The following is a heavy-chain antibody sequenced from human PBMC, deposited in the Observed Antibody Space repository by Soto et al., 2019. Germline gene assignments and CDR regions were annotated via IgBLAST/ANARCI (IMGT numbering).Heavy chain of an antibody. Sequence: ASVKVSCKASGYNFTSYETNWVRQAAGHGLEGMGWKDPKSVYTDYAQKYQGRVTMSRDTAMSTAYMELSSLRSEDTAVYYCARGRGWRDNWGQGTLVTAPQ. CDR1: GYNFTSYE. CDR2: KDPKSVYT. CDR3: ARGRGWRDN. J-gene: IGHJ4*02. D-gene: IGHD6-19*01. V-gene: IGHV1-8*02.